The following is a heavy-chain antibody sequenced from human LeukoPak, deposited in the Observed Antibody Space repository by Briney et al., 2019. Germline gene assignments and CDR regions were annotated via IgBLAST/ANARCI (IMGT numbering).Heavy chain of an antibody. V-gene: IGHV4-39*07. CDR2: IYYSGST. Sequence: PSETLSLTCTVSGGSISSSSYYWGWIRQPPGKGLEWIGSIYYSGSTYYNPSLKSRVTISVDTSKNQFSLKLSSVTAADTAVYYCARGRDYYDSSGYYSAPFDYWGQGTLVTVSS. J-gene: IGHJ4*02. D-gene: IGHD3-22*01. CDR1: GGSISSSSYY. CDR3: ARGRDYYDSSGYYSAPFDY.